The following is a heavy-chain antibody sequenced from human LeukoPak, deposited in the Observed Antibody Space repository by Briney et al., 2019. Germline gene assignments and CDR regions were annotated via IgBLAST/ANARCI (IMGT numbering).Heavy chain of an antibody. V-gene: IGHV4-59*12. CDR3: ARDSYYYDSSGYYRFDY. CDR1: GGSISSYY. D-gene: IGHD3-22*01. Sequence: SETLSLTCAVYGGSISSYYWSWIRQPPGKGLEWIGYIYYSGSTNYNPSLKSRVTISVDTSKNQFSLKLSSVTAADTAVYYCARDSYYYDSSGYYRFDYWGQGTLVTVSS. CDR2: IYYSGST. J-gene: IGHJ4*02.